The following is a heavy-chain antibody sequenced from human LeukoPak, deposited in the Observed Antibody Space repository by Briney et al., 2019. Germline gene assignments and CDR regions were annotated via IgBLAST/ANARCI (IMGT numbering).Heavy chain of an antibody. CDR2: IIPIFGTA. CDR1: GGTFSSYA. V-gene: IGHV1-69*13. CDR3: ARDLSGSSRPYYFDY. D-gene: IGHD6-13*01. Sequence: SVKVSCKASGGTFSSYAISWVRQAPGQGLEWMGGIIPIFGTANYAQKFQGRVTITADESTSTAYMELSSLRSEDTAVYYCARDLSGSSRPYYFDYWGQGTLVTVSS. J-gene: IGHJ4*02.